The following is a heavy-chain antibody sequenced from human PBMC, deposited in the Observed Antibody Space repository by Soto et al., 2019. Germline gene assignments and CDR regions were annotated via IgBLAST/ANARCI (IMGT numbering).Heavy chain of an antibody. J-gene: IGHJ4*02. D-gene: IGHD6-19*01. CDR2: INHSGST. CDR3: ARLHSYSSGPFDY. Sequence: QVQLQQWGAGLLKPSETLSLTCAVYGGSFSGYYWCWIRQPPGKGLEWIGEINHSGSTNYNPSLKSRVTISVDTSKNQFSLKLSSVTAADTAVYYCARLHSYSSGPFDYWGQGTLVTVSS. CDR1: GGSFSGYY. V-gene: IGHV4-34*01.